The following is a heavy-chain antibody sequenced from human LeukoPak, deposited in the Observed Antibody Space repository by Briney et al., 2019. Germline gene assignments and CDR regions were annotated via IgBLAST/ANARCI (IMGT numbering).Heavy chain of an antibody. Sequence: PGGSLRLSCAASGFTVSSNYMSWVRHAPGKGREGGSVIYSGGSPSYADSVKGRFPISRDNPKNPLYLQMNSLRAEDTAVYYCARGGTYSRSGDFDYWGQGTLVTVSS. CDR2: IYSGGSP. J-gene: IGHJ4*02. V-gene: IGHV3-53*01. D-gene: IGHD6-6*01. CDR3: ARGGTYSRSGDFDY. CDR1: GFTVSSNY.